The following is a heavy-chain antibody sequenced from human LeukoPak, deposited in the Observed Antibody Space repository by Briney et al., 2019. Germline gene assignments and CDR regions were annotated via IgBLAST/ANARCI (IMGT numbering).Heavy chain of an antibody. Sequence: SQTLSLTCTVSGGSICSGGYYWSWIRQHPGKGLEWIGYIYYSGSTYYNPSLKSRVTISVDTSKNQFSLKLSSVTAADTAVYYCARAVGADGNYFDYWGQGTLVTVSS. V-gene: IGHV4-31*03. CDR2: IYYSGST. J-gene: IGHJ4*02. CDR1: GGSICSGGYY. CDR3: ARAVGADGNYFDY. D-gene: IGHD1-26*01.